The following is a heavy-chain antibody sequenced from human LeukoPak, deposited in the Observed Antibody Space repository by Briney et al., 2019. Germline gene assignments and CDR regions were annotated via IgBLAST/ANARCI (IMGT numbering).Heavy chain of an antibody. CDR3: ATESDYGGNSRSVDY. CDR1: GYTFTSYY. V-gene: IGHV1-69*04. Sequence: ASVKVSCKASGYTFTSYYMRWVRQAPGQGLEWMGRIIPILGIANYAQKFKGRVTIIADKSTSTAYMELSSPRSEDTAVYYCATESDYGGNSRSVDYWGQGTLVTVSS. D-gene: IGHD4-23*01. CDR2: IIPILGIA. J-gene: IGHJ4*02.